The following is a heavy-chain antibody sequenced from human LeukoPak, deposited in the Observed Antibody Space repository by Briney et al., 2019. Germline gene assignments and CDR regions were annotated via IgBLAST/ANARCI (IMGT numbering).Heavy chain of an antibody. CDR1: GYTFTGYY. V-gene: IGHV1-2*02. CDR3: ARDKGIAGSNWFDP. J-gene: IGHJ5*02. D-gene: IGHD6-13*01. Sequence: ASVKVSCKASGYTFTGYYMHWVRQAPGQGIEWMGWINPNSGGTNYAQKFQGRVTMTRDTSISTAYMELSRLRSDDTAVYYCARDKGIAGSNWFDPWGQGTLVTVSS. CDR2: INPNSGGT.